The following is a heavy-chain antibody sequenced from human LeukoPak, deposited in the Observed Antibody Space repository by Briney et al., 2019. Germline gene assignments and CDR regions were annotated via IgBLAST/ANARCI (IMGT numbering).Heavy chain of an antibody. Sequence: PGGSLRLSCAASGFTFSSYWMGGVRQAPGKGLEWVANIKQDGSEKSYVDSVTGRFTISRDNAKNSLCLQLSSLRGEDTAVYYCARDWYGWGSHDYWGQGTLVTVSS. CDR1: GFTFSSYW. CDR3: ARDWYGWGSHDY. CDR2: IKQDGSEK. V-gene: IGHV3-7*04. D-gene: IGHD3-10*01. J-gene: IGHJ4*02.